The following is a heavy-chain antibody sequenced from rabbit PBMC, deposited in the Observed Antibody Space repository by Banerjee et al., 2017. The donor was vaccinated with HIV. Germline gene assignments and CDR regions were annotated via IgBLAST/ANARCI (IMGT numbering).Heavy chain of an antibody. CDR2: INTGSGSA. D-gene: IGHD8-1*01. CDR1: GFSFSSRYY. J-gene: IGHJ6*01. CDR3: ARSVGSSYYYGMDL. Sequence: QSLEESGGDLVKPGASLTLTCTASGFSFSSRYYMCWVRQAPGKGLEWIGCINTGSGSAYYASWVISRFTISKTSSTTVTLQMTSLTAADTATYFCARSVGSSYYYGMDLWGQGTLVTDS. V-gene: IGHV1S40*01.